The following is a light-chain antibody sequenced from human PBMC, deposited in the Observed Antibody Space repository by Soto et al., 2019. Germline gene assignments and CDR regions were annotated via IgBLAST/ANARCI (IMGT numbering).Light chain of an antibody. J-gene: IGKJ5*01. CDR1: QSVSSN. CDR3: QQYGSSSIT. V-gene: IGKV3-20*01. CDR2: GAS. Sequence: EMVLTQSPATLSLSPGERATLSCRASQSVSSNLAWYQQKPGQAPRLLIYGASSRATGIPDRFSGSGSGTDFTLTISRLEPEDFAVYYCQQYGSSSITFGQGTRLEIK.